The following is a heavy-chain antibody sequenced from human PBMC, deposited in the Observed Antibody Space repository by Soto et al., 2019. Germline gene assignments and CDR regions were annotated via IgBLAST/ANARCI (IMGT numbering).Heavy chain of an antibody. D-gene: IGHD3-22*01. J-gene: IGHJ4*02. CDR3: ASPDYDSSGSREGGFDY. CDR1: GGTFSSYA. Sequence: QVQLVQSGAEVKKPGSSVKVSCKASGGTFSSYAISWVRHAPRQGPEWMGGLIPIFGTANYAQKFQGRVTITADKSTSTAYMELSSLRSEDTAVYYCASPDYDSSGSREGGFDYWGQGTLVTVSS. V-gene: IGHV1-69*06. CDR2: LIPIFGTA.